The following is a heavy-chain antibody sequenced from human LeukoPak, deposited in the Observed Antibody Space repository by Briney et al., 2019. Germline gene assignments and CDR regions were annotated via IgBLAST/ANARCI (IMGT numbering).Heavy chain of an antibody. D-gene: IGHD3-22*01. J-gene: IGHJ3*01. CDR2: IYYSGST. CDR1: GGSISSASYY. V-gene: IGHV4-39*01. Sequence: PSDTLSLTCEVGGGSISSASYYWAWIRQPPGKGLEWIGTIYYSGSTYHNPSLKSRVTMSVDTSRNQFSLKLSSVDAADTAVYYCAKAAVRYFDSSGMYAFDFWGQGTKVTVSS. CDR3: AKAAVRYFDSSGMYAFDF.